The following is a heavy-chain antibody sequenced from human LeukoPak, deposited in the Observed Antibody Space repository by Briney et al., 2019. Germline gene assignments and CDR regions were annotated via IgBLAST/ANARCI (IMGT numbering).Heavy chain of an antibody. CDR2: INPNSGGT. V-gene: IGHV1-2*02. CDR3: ARGLAGRGAAAGTGSYCWFDP. Sequence: ASVKVSCKASGYTFTSYGISWVRPAPGQGREWMGWINPNSGGTNYEQKFQGRDTMTRDTSISTAYMELSRLRSDDTAVYYCARGLAGRGAAAGTGSYCWFDPWGQGTLVTVSS. CDR1: GYTFTSYG. D-gene: IGHD6-13*01. J-gene: IGHJ5*02.